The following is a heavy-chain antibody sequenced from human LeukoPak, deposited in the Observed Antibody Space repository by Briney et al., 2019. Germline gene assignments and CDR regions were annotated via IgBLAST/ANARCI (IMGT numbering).Heavy chain of an antibody. Sequence: GESLKISCKGYGYTFTNYWITWLGPLPGKDREWMERIAPNDSYINYSPSINGQVTISGDRSISTPCLQLSSLKAADTAMYYCASNYNSGARRVFDIWGQGTMVTVSS. J-gene: IGHJ3*02. CDR2: IAPNDSYI. V-gene: IGHV5-10-1*01. CDR3: ASNYNSGARRVFDI. D-gene: IGHD3-10*01. CDR1: GYTFTNYW.